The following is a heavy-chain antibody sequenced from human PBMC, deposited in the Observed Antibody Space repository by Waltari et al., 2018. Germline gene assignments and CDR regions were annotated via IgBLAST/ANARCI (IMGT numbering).Heavy chain of an antibody. CDR2: INTGNGNT. D-gene: IGHD2-21*02. Sequence: QVQVVQSGAEVKKPGASVKVSCKASGYSFSAYAMHWVRQAPGQRPEWMGWINTGNGNTKYSQKVQGRVTLTMDTAARTAYMELSRLGSEDTAVYYCARGRQVSGVTYYYYGMDVWGQGTMVTVSS. CDR1: GYSFSAYA. CDR3: ARGRQVSGVTYYYYGMDV. J-gene: IGHJ6*02. V-gene: IGHV1-3*04.